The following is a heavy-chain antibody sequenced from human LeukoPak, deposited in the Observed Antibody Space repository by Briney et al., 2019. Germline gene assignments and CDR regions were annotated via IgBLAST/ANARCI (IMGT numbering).Heavy chain of an antibody. CDR3: AKDIFPSHTVVTPSKGAFDI. V-gene: IGHV3-23*01. J-gene: IGHJ3*02. D-gene: IGHD4-23*01. Sequence: PGGSLRLSCAASGFTFSSYAMSWVRQAPGKGLEWVSAISGSGGSTYYADSVKGRFTISRDNSKNTLYLQMNSLRAEDTAVYYCAKDIFPSHTVVTPSKGAFDIWGQGTMVTVSS. CDR1: GFTFSSYA. CDR2: ISGSGGST.